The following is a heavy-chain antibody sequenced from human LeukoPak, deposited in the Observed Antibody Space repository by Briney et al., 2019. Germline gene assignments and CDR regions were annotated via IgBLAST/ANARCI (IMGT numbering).Heavy chain of an antibody. V-gene: IGHV4-39*07. CDR3: ARLTKRNDASTI. D-gene: IGHD1-14*01. CDR2: VYYSGST. J-gene: IGHJ3*02. CDR1: GGSITSSSSY. Sequence: PSETLSLTCTVSGGSITSSSSYWGWLRQPPGKGLEWIGSVYYSGSTYYNPSLRSRVTISVDTSKNQFSLKLTSVTTADTAVYYCARLTKRNDASTIWGQGTMVTVSS.